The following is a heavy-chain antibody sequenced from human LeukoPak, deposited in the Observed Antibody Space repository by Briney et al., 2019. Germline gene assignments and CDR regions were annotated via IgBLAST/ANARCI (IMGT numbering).Heavy chain of an antibody. D-gene: IGHD3-10*01. Sequence: SETLSLTCTVSGGCISSGDYYWSWIRQPPGKGLEWIGYIYYSGSTYYNPSLKSRVTISVDTSKNQFSLKLSSVTAADTAVYYCAREDRGVIPPNYYYYGMDVWGQGTTVTVSS. CDR3: AREDRGVIPPNYYYYGMDV. CDR1: GGCISSGDYY. V-gene: IGHV4-30-4*01. CDR2: IYYSGST. J-gene: IGHJ6*02.